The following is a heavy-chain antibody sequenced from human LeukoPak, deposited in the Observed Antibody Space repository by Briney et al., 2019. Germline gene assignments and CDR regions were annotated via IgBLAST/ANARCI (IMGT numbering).Heavy chain of an antibody. CDR3: ARVIYDILTGPNFDP. D-gene: IGHD3-9*01. V-gene: IGHV3-21*01. CDR2: ISSSSSYI. J-gene: IGHJ5*02. CDR1: GFTFSSYS. Sequence: PGGSLRLSRAASGFTFSSYSMNWVRQAPGKGLEWVSSISSSSSYIYYADSVKGRFTISRDNAKNSLYLQMNSLRAEDTAVYYCARVIYDILTGPNFDPCGQGTLVTVSS.